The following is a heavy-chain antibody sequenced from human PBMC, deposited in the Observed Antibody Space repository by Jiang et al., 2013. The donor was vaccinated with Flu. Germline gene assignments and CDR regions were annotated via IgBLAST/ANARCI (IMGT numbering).Heavy chain of an antibody. D-gene: IGHD3-22*01. J-gene: IGHJ6*02. V-gene: IGHV4-61*01. CDR2: IYYSGSTGYNPSSGST. CDR1: GGSVSSGSYY. CDR3: ARSSLTLIVVGGMDV. Sequence: GSGLVKPSETLSLTCSVSGGSVSSGSYYWSWIRQPPGKGLEWIGYIYYSGSTGYNPSSGSTGYNPSLKSRVTISVDTSKNQFSLRLSSVTAADTAVYYCARSSLTLIVVGGMDVWGQGTTVTVSS.